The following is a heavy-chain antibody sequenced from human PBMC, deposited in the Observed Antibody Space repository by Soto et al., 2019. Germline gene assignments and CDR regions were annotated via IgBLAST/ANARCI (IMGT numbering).Heavy chain of an antibody. J-gene: IGHJ4*02. D-gene: IGHD3-16*01. V-gene: IGHV4-61*01. CDR2: ISYSGST. CDR3: ARGRGSYYAY. CDR1: GASVSSGNYY. Sequence: QVQLQESGPGLVKPSETLSLTCTVSGASVSSGNYYWSWIRQPPGKGLECIGYISYSGSTNYNPSLKSRVTISIDTSKNQFSLKLSSVTAADTAVYYCARGRGSYYAYWGQGTLVTVSS.